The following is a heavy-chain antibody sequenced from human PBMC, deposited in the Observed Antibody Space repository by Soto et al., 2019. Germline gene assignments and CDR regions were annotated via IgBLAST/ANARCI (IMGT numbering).Heavy chain of an antibody. J-gene: IGHJ4*02. Sequence: EVQLLESGGGLVQPGGSLTLACATSGFTFSSDALNWVRQAPGKGLEWVSGISASGGRTYYADSVKGRFTISRDNSKDTLYLQMSGLRAEDAAIYYCAKSPSSGYEPPWDYWGLGTLVTVSS. D-gene: IGHD5-12*01. CDR2: ISASGGRT. V-gene: IGHV3-23*01. CDR3: AKSPSSGYEPPWDY. CDR1: GFTFSSDA.